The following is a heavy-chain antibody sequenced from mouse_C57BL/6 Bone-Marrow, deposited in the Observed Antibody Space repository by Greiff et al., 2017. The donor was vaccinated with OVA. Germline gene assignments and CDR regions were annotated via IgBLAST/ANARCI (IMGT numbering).Heavy chain of an antibody. Sequence: DVKLQESGGGLVKPGGSLKLSCAASGFTFSSYAMSWVRQTPEKRLEWVATISDGGSYTYYPDNVKGRFTISRDNAKNNLYLQMSHLKSEDTAMYYCARKGPFAYWGQGTLVTVSA. CDR1: GFTFSSYA. CDR2: ISDGGSYT. V-gene: IGHV5-4*03. CDR3: ARKGPFAY. J-gene: IGHJ3*01.